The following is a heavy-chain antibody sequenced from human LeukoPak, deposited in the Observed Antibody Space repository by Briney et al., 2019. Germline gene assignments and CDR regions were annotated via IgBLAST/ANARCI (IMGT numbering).Heavy chain of an antibody. J-gene: IGHJ4*02. CDR3: AAGTAADY. V-gene: IGHV3-23*01. CDR1: GFTFSSYA. CDR2: ISDSGGST. D-gene: IGHD6-13*01. Sequence: GGSLRLSCAASGFTFSSYAMSWVRQAPGKGLEWVSVISDSGGSTYYADSVKGRFTISRDNAQNALFLQMNRLRVEDTAVYYCAAGTAADYWGQGTLVTVSS.